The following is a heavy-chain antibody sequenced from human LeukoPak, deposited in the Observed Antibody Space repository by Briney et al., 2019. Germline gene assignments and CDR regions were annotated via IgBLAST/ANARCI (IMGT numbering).Heavy chain of an antibody. Sequence: PSQTLSLTCTVSGGSISSGGYYWSWIRQPPGKGLEWIGYIYHSGSTNYNPSLKSRVTLSVDTSKNQFSLKLSSVTAADTAVYYCARGVGALGRYYFDYWGQGTLVTVSS. V-gene: IGHV4-30-2*01. CDR1: GGSISSGGYY. CDR2: IYHSGST. CDR3: ARGVGALGRYYFDY. J-gene: IGHJ4*02. D-gene: IGHD1-26*01.